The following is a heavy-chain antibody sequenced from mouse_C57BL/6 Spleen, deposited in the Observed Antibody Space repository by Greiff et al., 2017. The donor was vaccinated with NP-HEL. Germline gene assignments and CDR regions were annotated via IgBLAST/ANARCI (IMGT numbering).Heavy chain of an antibody. CDR3: ARQGTYYYGSSSYWYFDV. CDR1: GFTFSDYG. CDR2: ISNLAYSI. D-gene: IGHD1-1*01. Sequence: EVMLVESGGGLVQPGGSLKLSCAASGFTFSDYGMAWVRQAPRKGPEWVAFISNLAYSIYYADTVTGRFTISRENAKNTLYLEMSSLRSEDTAMYYCARQGTYYYGSSSYWYFDVWGTGTTVTVSS. J-gene: IGHJ1*03. V-gene: IGHV5-15*01.